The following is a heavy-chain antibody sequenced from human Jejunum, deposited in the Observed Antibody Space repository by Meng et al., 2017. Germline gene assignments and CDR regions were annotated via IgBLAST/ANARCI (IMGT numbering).Heavy chain of an antibody. J-gene: IGHJ4*02. CDR2: INPNSGGT. D-gene: IGHD2-15*01. V-gene: IGHV1-2*06. CDR3: ARESGGSNQYYFEY. Sequence: ASVKVSCKASGDSFIAYYMHWVRQAPGQGLEWMGRINPNSGGTNYAQNFQGRVTMTRDTSISTAYMELSRLRSDDTAVYYCARESGGSNQYYFEYWGQGTLVTVSS. CDR1: GDSFIAYY.